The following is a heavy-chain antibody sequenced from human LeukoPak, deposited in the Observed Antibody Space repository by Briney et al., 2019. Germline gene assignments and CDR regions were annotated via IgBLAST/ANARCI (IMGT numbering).Heavy chain of an antibody. CDR1: GFTFSSYW. Sequence: GGSLRLSCAASGFTFSSYWMSWVRQAPGKGLEWISYIGISSGNTKYADSVKGRFTISGDSAKNSLYLQMNSLRVEDTAVYYCARDHNYAFDNWGQGTLVTVSS. CDR3: ARDHNYAFDN. D-gene: IGHD1-1*01. J-gene: IGHJ4*02. V-gene: IGHV3-48*04. CDR2: IGISSGNT.